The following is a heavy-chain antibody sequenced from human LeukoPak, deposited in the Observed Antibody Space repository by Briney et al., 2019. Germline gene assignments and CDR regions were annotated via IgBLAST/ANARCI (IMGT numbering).Heavy chain of an antibody. CDR2: FYHSGNT. CDR3: AREVGIATTRDAFDI. Sequence: SETLSLTCAVSGFSISSGYYWGWIRQPPGKGLEWIGSFYHSGNTYYNPSLKSRVTISVDTSKNHFSLKLSSETAADTAVYYCAREVGIATTRDAFDIWGQGTMVTVSS. J-gene: IGHJ3*02. D-gene: IGHD1-1*01. CDR1: GFSISSGYY. V-gene: IGHV4-38-2*02.